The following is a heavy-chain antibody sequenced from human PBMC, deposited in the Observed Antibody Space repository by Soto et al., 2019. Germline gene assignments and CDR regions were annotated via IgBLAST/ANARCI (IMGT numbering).Heavy chain of an antibody. Sequence: PGGSLRLSCAASGFTFSSYGMHWVRQAPGKGLEWVAVISYDGSNKYYADSVKGRFTISRDNSKNTLYLQMNSLRAEDTAVYYCAKDYWGGCYDSSGYSDYWGQGTLVTVSS. CDR3: AKDYWGGCYDSSGYSDY. CDR1: GFTFSSYG. CDR2: ISYDGSNK. J-gene: IGHJ4*02. V-gene: IGHV3-30*18. D-gene: IGHD3-22*01.